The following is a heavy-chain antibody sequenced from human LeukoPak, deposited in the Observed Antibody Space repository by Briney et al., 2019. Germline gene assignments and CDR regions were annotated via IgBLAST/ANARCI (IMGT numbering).Heavy chain of an antibody. CDR3: AKDYLSNWYSCLDP. Sequence: GGSLRLSCAASGFTVSNYGMHWVRQAPGKGLEWVALMSYEGSNIKYADSVKGRFTISRDNSKNTLYLQMNSLRTEDTAVYYCAKDYLSNWYSCLDPWGQGTLVIVSS. V-gene: IGHV3-30*18. J-gene: IGHJ5*02. CDR2: MSYEGSNI. CDR1: GFTVSNYG. D-gene: IGHD6-13*01.